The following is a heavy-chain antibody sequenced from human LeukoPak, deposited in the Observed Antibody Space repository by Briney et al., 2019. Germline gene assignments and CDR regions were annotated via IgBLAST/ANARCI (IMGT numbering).Heavy chain of an antibody. D-gene: IGHD6-6*01. CDR2: IYHSGNT. CDR1: GYSIRSGYY. CDR3: ARRPSEYSSSSIWFDP. V-gene: IGHV4-38-2*01. Sequence: PSETLSLTCAVSGYSIRSGYYWGWIRQPPGKGLEWIGSIYHSGNTYYNPSLKSRVTISVDTSKNQFSLRLSSVTAADTAVYYCARRPSEYSSSSIWFDPWGQGTLVTVSS. J-gene: IGHJ5*02.